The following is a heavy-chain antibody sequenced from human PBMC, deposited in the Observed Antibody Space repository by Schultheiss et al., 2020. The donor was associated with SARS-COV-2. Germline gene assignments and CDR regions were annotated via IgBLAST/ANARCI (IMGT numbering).Heavy chain of an antibody. CDR3: ARDEDEKWLRGPWGA. J-gene: IGHJ4*02. CDR2: IRSKAYGGTE. D-gene: IGHD6-19*01. V-gene: IGHV3-71*01. Sequence: GGSLRLSCAASGFTFSSYAMHWVRQAPGKGLEWVGFIRSKAYGGTEEYAASVKGRFTISRDDSKSIAYLQMNSLRAEDTAVYYCARDEDEKWLRGPWGAWGQGTLVTVSS. CDR1: GFTFSSYA.